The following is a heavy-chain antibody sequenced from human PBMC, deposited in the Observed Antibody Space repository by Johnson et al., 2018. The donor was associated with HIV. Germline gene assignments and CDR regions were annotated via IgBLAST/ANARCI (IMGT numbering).Heavy chain of an antibody. J-gene: IGHJ3*02. D-gene: IGHD5-24*01. V-gene: IGHV3-30*14. CDR3: ARDGYNYACDI. CDR2: ISYDASSK. CDR1: GFTFSSYA. Sequence: QVQLVESGGGLVKPGGSLRLSCAASGFTFSSYAMHWVRQAPGKGLEWVAVISYDASSKYYADSVKGRFTISRDNSKNTLYLQINSLRAEDTAVYYCARDGYNYACDIWGQGTMVTVSS.